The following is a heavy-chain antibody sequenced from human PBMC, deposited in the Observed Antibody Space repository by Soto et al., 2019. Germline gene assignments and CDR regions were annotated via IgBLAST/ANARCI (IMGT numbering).Heavy chain of an antibody. J-gene: IGHJ4*02. CDR3: ARRHSIAALQVDS. CDR1: GGSISSSSHY. CDR2: MYYSGLT. Sequence: SETLSLTCTVSGGSISSSSHYWGWIRQPPGKGLEWIGSMYYSGLTYYNPSLKSRVTISVDTSKNQFSLRLSSVTAADTAVYYCARRHSIAALQVDSWGQGTLVTVSS. D-gene: IGHD6-6*01. V-gene: IGHV4-39*01.